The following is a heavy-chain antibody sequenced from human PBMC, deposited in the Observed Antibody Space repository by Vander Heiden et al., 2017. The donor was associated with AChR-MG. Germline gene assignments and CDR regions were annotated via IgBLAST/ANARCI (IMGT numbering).Heavy chain of an antibody. CDR3: ASGEGYCSSTSCDDYYYYGMDV. J-gene: IGHJ6*02. CDR2: INPNSGGT. V-gene: IGHV1-2*02. Sequence: QVQLVQSGAEVKKPGASVKVSCKASGYTFTGHYMHWVGQAPGQGLEWMGWINPNSGGTNYAQKFQGRVTMTRDTSISTAYMELSRLRSDDTAVYYCASGEGYCSSTSCDDYYYYGMDVWGQGTTVTVSS. CDR1: GYTFTGHY. D-gene: IGHD2-2*01.